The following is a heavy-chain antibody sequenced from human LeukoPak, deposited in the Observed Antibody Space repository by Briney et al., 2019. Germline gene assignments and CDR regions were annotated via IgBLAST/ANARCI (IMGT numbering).Heavy chain of an antibody. D-gene: IGHD3-22*01. CDR1: GGSISSGGYY. Sequence: SQTLSLTCTVSGGSISSGGYYWSWIRQPPGKGLEWIGSIYYSGSTYYNPSLKSRVTISVDTSKNQFSLKLSSVTAADTAVYYCARVGLAYYYDSSGYLGVDYWGQGTLVTVSS. J-gene: IGHJ4*02. CDR2: IYYSGST. CDR3: ARVGLAYYYDSSGYLGVDY. V-gene: IGHV4-39*07.